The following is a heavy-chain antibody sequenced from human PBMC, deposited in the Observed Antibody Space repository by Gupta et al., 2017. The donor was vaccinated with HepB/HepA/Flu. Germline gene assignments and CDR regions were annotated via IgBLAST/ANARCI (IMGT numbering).Heavy chain of an antibody. V-gene: IGHV3-23*01. J-gene: IGHJ4*02. CDR2: ISGSSGST. CDR3: AKCGSGGSCYSYFDS. CDR1: GFPFSSYA. Sequence: EVQLLESGGGLVQPGGSLRLSCAASGFPFSSYAMSWVRRAPGKGLERVSGISGSSGSTYYADSVKGRFTISRDNSKNTPYLQMNSLRADDTAVYYCAKCGSGGSCYSYFDSWGQGTLVTVSS. D-gene: IGHD2-15*01.